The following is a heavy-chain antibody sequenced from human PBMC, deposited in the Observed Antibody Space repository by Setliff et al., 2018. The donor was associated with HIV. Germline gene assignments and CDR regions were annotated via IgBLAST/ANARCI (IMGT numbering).Heavy chain of an antibody. J-gene: IGHJ4*01. Sequence: GGSLRLSCAASGFTFDDYAMHWVRQAPGKGLEWVSGISWNSGSIGYADSVKGRFTISRDNAKNTLYLQMNSLRAEDSAVYYCVTDIESRPYYNLDYWGQGTLVTVSS. V-gene: IGHV3-9*01. CDR3: VTDIESRPYYNLDY. CDR1: GFTFDDYA. D-gene: IGHD3-10*01. CDR2: ISWNSGSI.